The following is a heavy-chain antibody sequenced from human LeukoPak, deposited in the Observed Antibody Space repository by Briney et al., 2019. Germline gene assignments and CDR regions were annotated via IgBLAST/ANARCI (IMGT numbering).Heavy chain of an antibody. J-gene: IGHJ4*02. V-gene: IGHV1-2*02. Sequence: ASVKVSCKASGYTFTGYYMHWVRQAPGQGLEWMGWINPNSGGTNYAQKFQGRVTMTRDTSISTAYMELSRLRSDDTAVYYCARGPSYYDFWSGYFPFDYWGQGTLVTVSS. CDR1: GYTFTGYY. CDR3: ARGPSYYDFWSGYFPFDY. CDR2: INPNSGGT. D-gene: IGHD3-3*01.